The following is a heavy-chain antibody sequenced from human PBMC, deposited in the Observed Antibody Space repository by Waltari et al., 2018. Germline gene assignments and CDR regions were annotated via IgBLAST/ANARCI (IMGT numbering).Heavy chain of an antibody. CDR2: IYHIGST. CDR3: ARDRPLTVTPGGDPDY. D-gene: IGHD4-4*01. CDR1: GYSISSGYY. V-gene: IGHV4-38-2*02. J-gene: IGHJ4*02. Sequence: QVQLQESGPGLVKPSETLSLTCTVSGYSISSGYYWGWIRQPPGKGLEWIGSIYHIGSTYYNPSLKSRVTISVDTSKNQFSLKLSSVTAADTAVYYCARDRPLTVTPGGDPDYWGQGTLVTVSS.